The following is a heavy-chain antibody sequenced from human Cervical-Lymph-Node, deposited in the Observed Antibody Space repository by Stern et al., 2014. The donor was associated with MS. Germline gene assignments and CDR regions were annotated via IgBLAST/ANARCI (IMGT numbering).Heavy chain of an antibody. V-gene: IGHV3-21*01. J-gene: IGHJ4*02. CDR1: GFTFSRSS. D-gene: IGHD2-15*01. CDR3: AKYCSDSICNGFDH. CDR2: ISSTATYI. Sequence: EVQLVQSGGGLVKPGGSLRLSCAASGFTFSRSSMNWVRQAPGKGLEWVSSISSTATYIYYSDSVRGRFTISRDNAKTALFLQMNSLRVEDTAVYYCAKYCSDSICNGFDHWGQGALVTVSS.